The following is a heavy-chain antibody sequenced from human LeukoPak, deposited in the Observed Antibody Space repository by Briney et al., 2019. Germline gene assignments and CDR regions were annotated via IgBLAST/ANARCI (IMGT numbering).Heavy chain of an antibody. CDR2: ISYDGKVT. CDR1: GFTFSNFG. D-gene: IGHD1-26*01. CDR3: ARHLGSYYWFDY. Sequence: PGEPLRLSCAASGFTFSNFGMHWVRQAPGKGLEWMAVISYDGKVTYYADSVKGRFTISRDNSKNTLYLQMNSLRAEDTAVYYCARHLGSYYWFDYWGQGTLVTVSS. V-gene: IGHV3-30*03. J-gene: IGHJ4*02.